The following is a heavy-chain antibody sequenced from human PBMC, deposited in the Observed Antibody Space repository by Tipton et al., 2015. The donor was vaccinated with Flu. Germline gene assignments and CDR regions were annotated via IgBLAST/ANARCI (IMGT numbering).Heavy chain of an antibody. CDR2: LNPKNGGT. V-gene: IGHV1-2*02. CDR1: GYIFIDYY. CDR3: ASLGRDK. J-gene: IGHJ4*02. D-gene: IGHD1-26*01. Sequence: QSGAEVKKPGASVKVSCKTSGYIFIDYYIHWVRQAPGQRPEWMGWLNPKNGGTNYAQNFQGRVTMTRDTSTSTAYMELSWLTSDDTAVYYCASLGRDKWGQGTLVTVSS.